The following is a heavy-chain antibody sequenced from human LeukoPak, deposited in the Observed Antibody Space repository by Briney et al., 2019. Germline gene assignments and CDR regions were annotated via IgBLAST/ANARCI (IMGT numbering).Heavy chain of an antibody. D-gene: IGHD1-14*01. J-gene: IGHJ4*02. CDR3: ARDRDRAFDY. Sequence: GGSLRLSCAASGFTFRLYSMNWVRQAPGRGLEWVSYIRSSDGAIAYADSVKGRFTISRDDAKNSLYLQMNSLRDEDTAVYYCARDRDRAFDYWGQGTLITVSS. V-gene: IGHV3-48*02. CDR1: GFTFRLYS. CDR2: IRSSDGAI.